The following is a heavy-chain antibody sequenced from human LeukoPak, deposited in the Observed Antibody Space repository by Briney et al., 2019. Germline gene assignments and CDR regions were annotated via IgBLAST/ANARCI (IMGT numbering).Heavy chain of an antibody. V-gene: IGHV5-51*01. CDR2: IDPGDSDT. J-gene: IGHJ4*02. D-gene: IGHD5-18*01. Sequence: GESLKISRKASGYSFTSFWIGWVRQTPGKGLEWMGIIDPGDSDTRYTPSFQGQVTISADSSLTTAYLRWNSLKASDTAMYYCARQTAMGRSGDYWGQGTLVTVSS. CDR3: ARQTAMGRSGDY. CDR1: GYSFTSFW.